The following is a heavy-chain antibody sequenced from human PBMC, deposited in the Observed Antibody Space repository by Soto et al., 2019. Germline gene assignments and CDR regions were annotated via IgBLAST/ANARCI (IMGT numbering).Heavy chain of an antibody. CDR2: IYFDGITT. CDR1: GFTFNTHW. J-gene: IGHJ4*02. CDR3: ARGGAMGVDY. D-gene: IGHD1-26*01. Sequence: EVQLVESGGGVDQPGGPLRLSCKASGFTFNTHWMHWVRQAPGKGLVWVSRIYFDGITTNYADSVKGRLTVSRDNATNTVYLHVTTLRDADTAVYYCARGGAMGVDYWGQGTLVTVSS. V-gene: IGHV3-74*01.